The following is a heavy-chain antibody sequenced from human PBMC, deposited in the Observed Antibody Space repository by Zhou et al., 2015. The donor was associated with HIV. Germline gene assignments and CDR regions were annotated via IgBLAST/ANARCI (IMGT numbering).Heavy chain of an antibody. J-gene: IGHJ6*02. V-gene: IGHV1-69*01. D-gene: IGHD2-2*01. Sequence: QVQLVQSGAEVKKPGSSVKVSCKASGGTFSSYAISWVRQAPGQGLEWMGGIIPIFGTANYAQKFQGRVTITADESTSTAYMELSSLRSEDTAVYYCARLKRPAARGYYYYGMDVWGQGTTVTVSS. CDR3: ARLKRPAARGYYYYGMDV. CDR2: IIPIFGTA. CDR1: GGTFSSYA.